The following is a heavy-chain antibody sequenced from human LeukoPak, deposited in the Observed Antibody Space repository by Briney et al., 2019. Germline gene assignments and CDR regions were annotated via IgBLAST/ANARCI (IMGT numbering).Heavy chain of an antibody. CDR2: IYYSGST. J-gene: IGHJ4*02. CDR1: GGSISSYY. CDR3: ARGLDGYNYNY. D-gene: IGHD5-24*01. Sequence: PSETLSLTCTVSGGSISSYYWSWIRQPPGKGLEWIGYIYYSGSTNYNPSLKSRVTMSVDTSKNQFSLKLTSVTAADTAVYYCARGLDGYNYNYWGQGTLVTVSS. V-gene: IGHV4-59*12.